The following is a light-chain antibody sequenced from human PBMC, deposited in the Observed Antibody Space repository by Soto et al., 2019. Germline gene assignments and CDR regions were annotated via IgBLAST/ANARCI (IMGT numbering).Light chain of an antibody. V-gene: IGKV3-20*01. Sequence: EIVLTQSPGTLSLSSGERATLSCRASQSVRSNYLAWYQQNPGQAPRLLIYGASSRATGIPDRFGGSGSGTHFTLTISRLEPQGVAVYYGQQYASAPLTFGGGTKGEI. CDR1: QSVRSNY. J-gene: IGKJ4*01. CDR3: QQYASAPLT. CDR2: GAS.